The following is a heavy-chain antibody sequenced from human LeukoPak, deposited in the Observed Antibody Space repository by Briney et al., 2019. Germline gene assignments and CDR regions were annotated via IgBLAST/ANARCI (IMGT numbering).Heavy chain of an antibody. D-gene: IGHD3-10*01. V-gene: IGHV3-21*01. CDR2: ISSSSSYI. Sequence: GGSLKLSCAASGFTFSSYSMNWVRQAPGKGLEWVSSISSSSSYIYYADSVKGRFTISRDNAKNSLYLQMNSLRAEDTAVYYCARDEVAQPASYGSGSYYSYYFDYWGQGTLVTVSS. J-gene: IGHJ4*02. CDR3: ARDEVAQPASYGSGSYYSYYFDY. CDR1: GFTFSSYS.